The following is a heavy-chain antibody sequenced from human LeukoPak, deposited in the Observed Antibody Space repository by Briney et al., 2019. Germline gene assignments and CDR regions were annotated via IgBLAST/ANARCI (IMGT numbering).Heavy chain of an antibody. V-gene: IGHV4-59*10. CDR1: GGSFSGYY. CDR2: IYTSGST. J-gene: IGHJ4*02. D-gene: IGHD3-22*01. CDR3: ARVSGVVDFDY. Sequence: SETLSLTCAVYGGSFSGYYWSWIRQPAGKGLEWIGRIYTSGSTNYNPSLKSRVTISVDTSKNQFSLKLSSVTAADTAVYYCARVSGVVDFDYWGQGTLVTVSS.